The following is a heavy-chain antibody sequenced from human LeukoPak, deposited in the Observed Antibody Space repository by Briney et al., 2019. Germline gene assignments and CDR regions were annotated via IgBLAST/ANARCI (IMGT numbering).Heavy chain of an antibody. CDR3: ASSFGVVTDDAFDI. V-gene: IGHV3-74*01. CDR1: GFTFSSYW. Sequence: GGSLRLSCAASGFTFSSYWMHWVRQAPGKGLVWVSRTNSDGSSTSYADSVKGRFTISRDNAKNTLYLQMNSLRAEDTAVYYCASSFGVVTDDAFDIWGQGTMVTVSS. D-gene: IGHD3-3*01. CDR2: TNSDGSST. J-gene: IGHJ3*02.